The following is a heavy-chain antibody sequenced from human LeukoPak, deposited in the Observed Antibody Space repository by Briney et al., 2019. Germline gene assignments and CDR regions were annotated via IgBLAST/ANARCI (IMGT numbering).Heavy chain of an antibody. V-gene: IGHV3-53*01. CDR1: GFTVSNDY. J-gene: IGHJ4*02. Sequence: GGSLRLSCAASGFTVSNDYMNWVRQAPGKGLEWVSVIYADGSTYYANSVKGRFTISRDISKNTLYLQMNSLRAEDTAVYYCAKGGGAFCGSDCHRNFDYWGQGILVTVSS. D-gene: IGHD2-21*02. CDR2: IYADGST. CDR3: AKGGGAFCGSDCHRNFDY.